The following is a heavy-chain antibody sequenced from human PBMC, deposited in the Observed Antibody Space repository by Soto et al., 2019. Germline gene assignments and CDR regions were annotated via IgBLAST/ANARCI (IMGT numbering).Heavy chain of an antibody. J-gene: IGHJ6*02. CDR1: GYTLTELS. CDR3: ARGLAPYSSYYYYYGMDV. CDR2: FDPEDGET. V-gene: IGHV1-24*01. Sequence: ASVKVSCKVSGYTLTELSMHWVRQAPGKGLEWMGGFDPEDGETIYAQKFQGRVTITADESTSTAYMELSSLRSEDTAVYYCARGLAPYSSYYYYYGMDVWGQGTTVTVS. D-gene: IGHD6-13*01.